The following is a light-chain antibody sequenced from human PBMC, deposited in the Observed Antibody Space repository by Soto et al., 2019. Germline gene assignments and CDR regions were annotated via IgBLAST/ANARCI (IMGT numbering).Light chain of an antibody. CDR1: QDINHY. J-gene: IGKJ1*01. CDR3: QQFHNLPWT. V-gene: IGKV1-33*01. CDR2: DAS. Sequence: DIQMTQSPSSLSTSVGDRVNITCQASQDINHYLNWYQQKPGKAPKLLIYDASNLETGVPSKFSGSGSGTDFIFTISSLQPEDIATYYCQQFHNLPWTFGQGTKVEIE.